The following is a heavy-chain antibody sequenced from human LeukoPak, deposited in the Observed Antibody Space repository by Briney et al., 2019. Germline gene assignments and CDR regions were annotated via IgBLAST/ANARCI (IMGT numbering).Heavy chain of an antibody. Sequence: GGSLRLSCATSGFTFVDYGRSWVRRAPGKGLEWLCAINYNGAITDYADSVKSRFTISRDNAKNSLYLRMDSLRAEDTALYYCARDRLGPSFSVSHFDLWGQGTLVTVSS. CDR2: INYNGAIT. CDR3: ARDRLGPSFSVSHFDL. J-gene: IGHJ4*02. V-gene: IGHV3-20*04. D-gene: IGHD3-3*02. CDR1: GFTFVDYG.